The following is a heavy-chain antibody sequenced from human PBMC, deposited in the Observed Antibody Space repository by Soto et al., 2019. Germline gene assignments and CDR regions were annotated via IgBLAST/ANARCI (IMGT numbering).Heavy chain of an antibody. J-gene: IGHJ6*02. D-gene: IGHD2-2*01. V-gene: IGHV1-69*01. CDR1: GGTFSSYA. CDR2: IIPIFGTA. CDR3: ARGAGEYCSSTSCYRGGGVYYYGMDV. Sequence: QVQLVQSGAEVKKPGSSVKVSCKASGGTFSSYAISWVRQAPGQGLEWMGGIIPIFGTANYAQKFQGRVTITADESTSTAYRELRSLRSEDTAVYYCARGAGEYCSSTSCYRGGGVYYYGMDVWGQGTTVTVSS.